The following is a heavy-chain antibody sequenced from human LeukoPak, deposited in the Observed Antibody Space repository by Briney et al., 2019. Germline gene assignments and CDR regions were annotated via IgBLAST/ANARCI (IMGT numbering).Heavy chain of an antibody. CDR2: ISYDGSNK. CDR3: ARPRARYSSGWYAYYFDY. J-gene: IGHJ4*02. CDR1: GFTFSSYA. Sequence: GGSLRLSCAASGFTFSSYAMHWVRQAPGKGLEWVAVISYDGSNKYYADSVKGRFTISRDNSKNTLYLQMNSLRAEDTAVYYCARPRARYSSGWYAYYFDYWGQGTLVTVSS. D-gene: IGHD6-19*01. V-gene: IGHV3-30-3*01.